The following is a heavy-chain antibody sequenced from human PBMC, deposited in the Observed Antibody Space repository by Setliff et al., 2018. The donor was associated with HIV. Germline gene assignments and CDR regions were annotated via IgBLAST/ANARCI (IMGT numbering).Heavy chain of an antibody. J-gene: IGHJ4*02. CDR3: ARGVTMIEGGYYFDY. V-gene: IGHV3-20*04. Sequence: GGSLRLSCAASGFTFGSQWMHWVRQAPGKGLEWVSGINWNGGRTGYADSVKGRFTVSRDNAKNSLYLQMNSLRAEDTALYCCARGVTMIEGGYYFDYWGQGTLVTVSS. CDR1: GFTFGSQW. D-gene: IGHD3-22*01. CDR2: INWNGGRT.